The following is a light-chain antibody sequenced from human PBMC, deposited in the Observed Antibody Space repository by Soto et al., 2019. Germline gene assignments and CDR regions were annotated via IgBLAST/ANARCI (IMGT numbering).Light chain of an antibody. V-gene: IGKV1-33*01. CDR1: QTVKNY. CDR2: DAS. Sequence: IQVTQSPSSLSASVGDRITFTCRTSQTVKNYVNWYQQKPGRAPKLLIYDASNLEAGVPSRFRGSGSGTDFTFTISRLQPEDIATYYCQQYENLPTFGQGTRLEIK. J-gene: IGKJ5*01. CDR3: QQYENLPT.